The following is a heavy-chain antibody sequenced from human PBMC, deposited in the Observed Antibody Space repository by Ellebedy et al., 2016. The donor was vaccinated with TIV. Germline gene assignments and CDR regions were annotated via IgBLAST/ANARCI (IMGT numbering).Heavy chain of an antibody. J-gene: IGHJ5*02. CDR3: ARVPWGSGAVNWFDP. Sequence: GESLKISCAASGFTFRSYWMTWARQAPGKGLEWVAKIKQDGSEKYYVDSVKGRFTISRDNAKNSLYLQMNSLRAEDTAVYYCARVPWGSGAVNWFDPWGQGTLVTVSS. V-gene: IGHV3-7*01. D-gene: IGHD3-10*01. CDR2: IKQDGSEK. CDR1: GFTFRSYW.